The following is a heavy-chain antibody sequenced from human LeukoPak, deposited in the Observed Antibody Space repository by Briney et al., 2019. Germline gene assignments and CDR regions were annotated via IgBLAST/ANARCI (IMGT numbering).Heavy chain of an antibody. CDR3: ARAVLLWFGESITDAFDI. V-gene: IGHV4-59*01. D-gene: IGHD3-10*01. CDR2: IYYSGST. Sequence: SQTLSLTCTVSGGSISSYYWSWIRQSPGKGLEWIGYIYYSGSTNYNPSLKSRVTISVDTSKNQFSLKLSSVTAADTAVYYCARAVLLWFGESITDAFDIWGQGTMVTVSS. CDR1: GGSISSYY. J-gene: IGHJ3*02.